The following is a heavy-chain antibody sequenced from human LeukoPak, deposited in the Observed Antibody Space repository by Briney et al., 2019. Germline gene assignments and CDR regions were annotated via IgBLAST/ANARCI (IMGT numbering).Heavy chain of an antibody. CDR3: ASTVGNWNYYYMDV. J-gene: IGHJ6*03. CDR1: GYTFTSYC. V-gene: IGHV1-46*01. CDR2: INPSGGST. Sequence: GASVKVSRKASGYTFTSYCMHWVRQAPGQGLERMGIINPSGGSTSYAQKFQGRVTMTRDMSTSTVYMELSSLRSEDTAVYYCASTVGNWNYYYMDVWGKGTTVTISS. D-gene: IGHD1-1*01.